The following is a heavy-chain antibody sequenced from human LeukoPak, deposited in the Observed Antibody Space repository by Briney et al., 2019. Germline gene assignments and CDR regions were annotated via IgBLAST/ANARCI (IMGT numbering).Heavy chain of an antibody. CDR1: GFTFSSYS. CDR2: ISSSSSYI. V-gene: IGHV3-21*01. Sequence: GGSLRLSCAASGFTFSSYSMNWVRQAPGKGLEWVSSISSSSSYIYYADSVKGRFTISRDNAKNSLYLQMNSVRAEDTAVYYCARGGVVVVTPDAFDIWGQGTMVTVSS. CDR3: ARGGVVVVTPDAFDI. J-gene: IGHJ3*02. D-gene: IGHD3-22*01.